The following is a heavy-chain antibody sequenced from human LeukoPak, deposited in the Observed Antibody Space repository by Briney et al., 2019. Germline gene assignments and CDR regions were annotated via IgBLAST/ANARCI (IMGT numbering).Heavy chain of an antibody. D-gene: IGHD4-17*01. Sequence: SGRSLRLSCAASGFTFSSYGMHWVRQAPGKGLEWVAVISYDGSNKYYADSVKGRFTISRDNSKNTLYLQMNSLRAEDTAVYYCAKDPDGDLDYWGQGTLVTVSS. V-gene: IGHV3-30*18. CDR3: AKDPDGDLDY. J-gene: IGHJ4*02. CDR2: ISYDGSNK. CDR1: GFTFSSYG.